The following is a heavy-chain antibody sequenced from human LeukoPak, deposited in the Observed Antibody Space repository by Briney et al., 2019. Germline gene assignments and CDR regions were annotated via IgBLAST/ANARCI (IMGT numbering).Heavy chain of an antibody. D-gene: IGHD3-22*01. J-gene: IGHJ3*02. CDR1: GFTFSSYA. CDR3: AKINSESYDSSGYYPHFDI. CDR2: ISGSGGST. Sequence: PGRSLRLSCAASGFTFSSYAMSWVRQAPGKGLEWVSAISGSGGSTYYADSVKGRFTISRDNSKNTLYLQMNSLRAEDTAVYYCAKINSESYDSSGYYPHFDIWGQGTMVTVSS. V-gene: IGHV3-23*01.